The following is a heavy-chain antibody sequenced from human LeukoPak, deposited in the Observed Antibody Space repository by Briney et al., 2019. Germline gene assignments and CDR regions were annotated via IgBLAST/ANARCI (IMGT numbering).Heavy chain of an antibody. CDR2: ISYDGSNK. CDR3: IQLPYYYHYMDV. Sequence: PGGSLRLSCAASGFTFSSYAMHWVRQAPGKGLEWVAVISYDGSNKYYADSVKGRFTISRDNSKNTLYLQMNSLRAEDKKKRTWIQLPYYYHYMDVWGKGTKVTVSS. CDR1: GFTFSSYA. V-gene: IGHV3-30-3*01. J-gene: IGHJ6*03. D-gene: IGHD5-18*01.